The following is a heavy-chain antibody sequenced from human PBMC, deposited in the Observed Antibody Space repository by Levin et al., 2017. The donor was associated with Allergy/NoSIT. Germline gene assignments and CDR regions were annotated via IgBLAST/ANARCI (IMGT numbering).Heavy chain of an antibody. CDR1: GFTLSRSW. CDR3: ARDEVVLMVSPTGVDYYHSYGMDV. V-gene: IGHV3-7*01. J-gene: IGHJ6*02. CDR2: IKGDGSEK. Sequence: RPGGSLRLSCAASGFTLSRSWMTWIRQAPGKGLEWVATIKGDGSEKYYVESVRSRFTISTDNAKNSTSLQMNSLRVEDTAIYYCARDEVVLMVSPTGVDYYHSYGMDVWGQGTTVTVSS. D-gene: IGHD2-8*01.